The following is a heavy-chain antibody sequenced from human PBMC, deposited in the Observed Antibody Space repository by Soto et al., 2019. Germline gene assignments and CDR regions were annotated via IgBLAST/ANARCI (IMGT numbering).Heavy chain of an antibody. D-gene: IGHD6-6*01. Sequence: SVKVSCKASGGTFSSYAISWVRQAPGQGLEWMGGIIPIFGTANYAQKFQGRVTITADESTSTAYMELSSLRSEDTAVYYCASREYSSSSVAFDIWGQGTMVTVSS. CDR1: GGTFSSYA. CDR3: ASREYSSSSVAFDI. J-gene: IGHJ3*02. CDR2: IIPIFGTA. V-gene: IGHV1-69*13.